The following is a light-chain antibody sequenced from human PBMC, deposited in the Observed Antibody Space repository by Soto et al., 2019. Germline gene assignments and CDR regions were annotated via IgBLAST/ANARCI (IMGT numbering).Light chain of an antibody. CDR3: SSYAGSGNSWV. CDR2: EVS. V-gene: IGLV2-8*01. Sequence: QSALTQPPSASGSPGQSVTISCTGTSSDVGGYNYVSWYQQHPGKAPKLMIYEVSKWPSGVPDRFSGSKSGNTASLTVSGLQSEDEADYYCSSYAGSGNSWVFGEGPSSPS. CDR1: SSDVGGYNY. J-gene: IGLJ3*02.